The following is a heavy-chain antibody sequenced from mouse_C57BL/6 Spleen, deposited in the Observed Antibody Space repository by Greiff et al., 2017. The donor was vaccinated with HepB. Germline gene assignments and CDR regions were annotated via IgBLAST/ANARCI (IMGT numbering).Heavy chain of an antibody. CDR2: ILPGSGST. CDR3: ARREPRWLAYFDY. CDR1: GYTFTGYW. Sequence: QVQLQQSGAELMKPGASVKLSCKATGYTFTGYWISWVPQRPGHGLEWLGEILPGSGSTNYNEKFKGRATFTTHTSYTTDYMQLSSLTTKDSAIYYCARREPRWLAYFDYWGQGTTLTVSS. V-gene: IGHV1-9*01. J-gene: IGHJ2*01. D-gene: IGHD2-3*01.